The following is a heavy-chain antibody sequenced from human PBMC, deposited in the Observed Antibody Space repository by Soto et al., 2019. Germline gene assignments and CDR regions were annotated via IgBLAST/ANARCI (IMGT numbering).Heavy chain of an antibody. CDR1: GFTFSNYG. J-gene: IGHJ1*01. D-gene: IGHD6-19*01. Sequence: EVQLVESGGGLVKPGGSLRISCAASGFTFSNYGMNWVRQAPGKGLEWVSSISSGSSYIFYADSVKGRFTISRDNAENSLYLQMNSLTADDSAVYYCARDPGSGWEYLQLWGQGTLVTVSS. CDR2: ISSGSSYI. V-gene: IGHV3-21*02. CDR3: ARDPGSGWEYLQL.